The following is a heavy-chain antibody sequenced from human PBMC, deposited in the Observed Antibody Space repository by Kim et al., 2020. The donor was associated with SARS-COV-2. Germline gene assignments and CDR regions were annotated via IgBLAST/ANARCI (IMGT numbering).Heavy chain of an antibody. CDR3: ASRDPSLYQLLSTTTDYYYGMDV. D-gene: IGHD2-2*01. Sequence: ASVKVSCKASGYTFTTYGINWVRQAPGQGLEWMGWISAYSGDTKYAQKLQGRVTMTTDTPTSTVYMELRNLRSDDTAVYYCASRDPSLYQLLSTTTDYYYGMDVWGQGTTVTVSS. CDR2: ISAYSGDT. CDR1: GYTFTTYG. J-gene: IGHJ6*02. V-gene: IGHV1-18*04.